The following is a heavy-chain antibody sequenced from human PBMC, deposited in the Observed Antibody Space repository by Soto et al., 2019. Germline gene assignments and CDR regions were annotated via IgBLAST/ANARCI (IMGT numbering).Heavy chain of an antibody. CDR3: ARANSQDYGPPAASSWFHP. J-gene: IGHJ5*02. CDR1: GFSFSDYF. V-gene: IGHV1-46*01. CDR2: INPRGDIT. D-gene: IGHD4-17*01. Sequence: QAHLVQSGADVKKPGASVMLSCKASGFSFSDYFMHWVRQAPGQGLEWMGIINPRGDITNYAQKFEGRVSMTRDTSTSTVYMALSSLRYEDTAVYYCARANSQDYGPPAASSWFHPWGQGTPVTVSS.